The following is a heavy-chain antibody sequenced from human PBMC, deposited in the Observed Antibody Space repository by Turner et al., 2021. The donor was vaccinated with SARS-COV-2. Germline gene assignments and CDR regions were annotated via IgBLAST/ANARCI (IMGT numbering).Heavy chain of an antibody. D-gene: IGHD5-18*01. V-gene: IGHV1-8*01. J-gene: IGHJ4*02. CDR2: MNPNSGNT. CDR3: ARTLTAMVGVDY. Sequence: QVQLVQSGAELKKPGAGVQVSCKAPGYTFTSYDINWVRQDTGQGLEWMGWMNPNSGNTGYAQKFQGRVTMTRNTSISTAYMELSSLRSEDTAVYYCARTLTAMVGVDYWGQGTLVTVSS. CDR1: GYTFTSYD.